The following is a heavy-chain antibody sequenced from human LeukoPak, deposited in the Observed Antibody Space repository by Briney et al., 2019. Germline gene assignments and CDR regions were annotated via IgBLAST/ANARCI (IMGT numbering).Heavy chain of an antibody. J-gene: IGHJ4*02. D-gene: IGHD6-13*01. CDR2: IYPADPDT. V-gene: IGHV5-51*01. Sequence: GESLKISCRGSGYSFNGYWIGWVRQMPGKGLEWMGIIYPADPDTRYSPSFQGQVTLSVDKSISTAYLQWSSLKAPDTAMYYCARQASSWRFDYWGQGTLVTVSS. CDR1: GYSFNGYW. CDR3: ARQASSWRFDY.